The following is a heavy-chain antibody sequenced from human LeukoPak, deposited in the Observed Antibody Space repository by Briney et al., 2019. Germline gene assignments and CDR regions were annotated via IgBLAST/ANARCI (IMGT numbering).Heavy chain of an antibody. CDR3: ARGRFVVVPAAGYYYGMDV. Sequence: GGSLRLSCAASGFTFSSYAMHWVRQAPGKGLEWVAVISYHGSNKYYADSVKGRFTISRDNSKNTLYLQMNSLRAEDTAVYYCARGRFVVVPAAGYYYGMDVWGQGTTVTVSS. CDR1: GFTFSSYA. D-gene: IGHD2-2*01. J-gene: IGHJ6*02. V-gene: IGHV3-30-3*01. CDR2: ISYHGSNK.